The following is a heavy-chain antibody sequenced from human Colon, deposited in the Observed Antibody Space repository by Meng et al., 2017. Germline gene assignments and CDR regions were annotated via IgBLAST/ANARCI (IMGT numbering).Heavy chain of an antibody. CDR2: ISSSGSTI. Sequence: GESLKISCAASGFTFSDYYMSWIRQAPGQGLEWVSYISSSGSTIYYADSVKGRFTISRDNAKNSLYLQMNSLRAEDTAVYYCAIDYGDYEVDYWGQGTLVTVSS. CDR3: AIDYGDYEVDY. J-gene: IGHJ4*02. V-gene: IGHV3-11*01. CDR1: GFTFSDYY. D-gene: IGHD4-17*01.